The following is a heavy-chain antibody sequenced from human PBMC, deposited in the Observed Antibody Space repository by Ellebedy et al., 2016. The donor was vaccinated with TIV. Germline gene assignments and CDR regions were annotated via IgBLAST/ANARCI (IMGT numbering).Heavy chain of an antibody. D-gene: IGHD5-18*01. V-gene: IGHV3-21*01. CDR3: ARYANTARYYFDY. CDR1: GFTFSSYS. Sequence: GESLKISCAASGFTFSSYSMNWVRQAPGKGLEWVSSISSSSSYIYYADSVKGRFTISRDNAKNSLYLQMNSLRAEDTAVYYCARYANTARYYFDYWGQGTLVTVSS. CDR2: ISSSSSYI. J-gene: IGHJ4*02.